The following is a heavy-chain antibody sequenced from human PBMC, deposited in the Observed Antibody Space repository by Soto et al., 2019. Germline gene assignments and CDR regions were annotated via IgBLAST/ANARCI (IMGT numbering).Heavy chain of an antibody. V-gene: IGHV1-2*02. J-gene: IGHJ6*02. Sequence: ASVKVSCKASGYTFTGYYMHWVRQAPGQGLEWMGWINPNSGGTNYAQKFQGRVTMTRDTSISTAYMELSRLRSDDTAVYYCAGQGLRFLEWSRYYGMDVWGQGTPFTVSS. CDR1: GYTFTGYY. CDR2: INPNSGGT. D-gene: IGHD3-3*01. CDR3: AGQGLRFLEWSRYYGMDV.